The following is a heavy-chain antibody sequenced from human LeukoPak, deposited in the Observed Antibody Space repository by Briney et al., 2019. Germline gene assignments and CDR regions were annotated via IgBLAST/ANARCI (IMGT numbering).Heavy chain of an antibody. D-gene: IGHD5-18*01. CDR3: ARDGRGIQLWFHY. Sequence: GGSLRLSCAASGFTFDDYAMHWVRQAPGKGPEWVSLISWDGGSTYYAGSVKGRFTISRDNSKNSLYLQMNSLRAEDTALYYCARDGRGIQLWFHYWGQGTLVTVSS. J-gene: IGHJ4*02. V-gene: IGHV3-43D*03. CDR1: GFTFDDYA. CDR2: ISWDGGST.